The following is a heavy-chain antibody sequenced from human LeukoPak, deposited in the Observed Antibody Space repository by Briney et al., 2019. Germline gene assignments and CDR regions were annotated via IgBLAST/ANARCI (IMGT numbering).Heavy chain of an antibody. D-gene: IGHD6-19*01. J-gene: IGHJ3*02. V-gene: IGHV1-69*05. CDR2: IIPIIATA. CDR3: ARGTHGSGWTGGAFDI. Sequence: SVKVSCKASGGTFSSYAISWVRHAPGQGLEWMGGIIPIIATANYAQKFQGRVTITTDESTSTAYMELSSLRSEDTAVYYCARGTHGSGWTGGAFDIWGQGTMVTVSS. CDR1: GGTFSSYA.